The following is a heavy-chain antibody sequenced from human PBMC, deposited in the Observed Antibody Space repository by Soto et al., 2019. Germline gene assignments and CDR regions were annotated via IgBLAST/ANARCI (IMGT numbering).Heavy chain of an antibody. CDR3: ARDGRVGSWRGYNRFNP. Sequence: GGSLRLSCAASGFIFSDYYMSWIRQAPGKGLEWVSYISSSGRTTYYADSVKGRFTISRDNAKNSLYLQMNSLRVEDTAVYFCARDGRVGSWRGYNRFNPWDQRPLVTVSS. V-gene: IGHV3-11*01. J-gene: IGHJ5*02. CDR2: ISSSGRTT. D-gene: IGHD3-3*01. CDR1: GFIFSDYY.